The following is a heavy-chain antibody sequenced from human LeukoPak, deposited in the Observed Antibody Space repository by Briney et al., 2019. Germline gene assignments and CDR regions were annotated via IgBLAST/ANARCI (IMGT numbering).Heavy chain of an antibody. Sequence: QLGGSLRLSCAASGFTFSSYAMSWVRQAPGKGLEWVSAISGSGGSTYYADSVKGRFTISRDNSKNTLYLQMNSLGAEDTAVYYCAKPEDTAMVTGLDYWGQGTLVTVSS. D-gene: IGHD5-18*01. CDR3: AKPEDTAMVTGLDY. CDR2: ISGSGGST. V-gene: IGHV3-23*01. J-gene: IGHJ4*02. CDR1: GFTFSSYA.